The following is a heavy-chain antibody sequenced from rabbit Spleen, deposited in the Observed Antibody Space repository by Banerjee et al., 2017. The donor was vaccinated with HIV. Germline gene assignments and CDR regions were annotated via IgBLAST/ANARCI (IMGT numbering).Heavy chain of an antibody. CDR3: ARDLAGVIGWNFSL. CDR2: IEPIFGNT. Sequence: QGQLVESGGGLVQPGGSLKLSCKASGFDFSNYGVSWVRQAPGKGLEWIGYIEPIFGNTYYANWVNGRFTISSHNAQNTLYLQLSSLTAADTATYFCARDLAGVIGWNFSLWGPGTLVTVS. V-gene: IGHV1S47*01. J-gene: IGHJ4*01. D-gene: IGHD4-1*01. CDR1: GFDFSNYG.